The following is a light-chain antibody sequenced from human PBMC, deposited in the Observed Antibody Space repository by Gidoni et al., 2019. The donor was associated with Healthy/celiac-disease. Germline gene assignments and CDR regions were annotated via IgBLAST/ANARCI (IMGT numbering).Light chain of an antibody. CDR1: ALPKQY. CDR2: KDS. V-gene: IGLV3-25*01. J-gene: IGLJ2*01. Sequence: RITCSGDALPKQYAYWYQQKPGQAPVLVIYKDSERPSGIPERFSGSSSGTTVTLTISGVQAEDEADYYCQSADSSGTFVVFGGGTKLTVL. CDR3: QSADSSGTFVV.